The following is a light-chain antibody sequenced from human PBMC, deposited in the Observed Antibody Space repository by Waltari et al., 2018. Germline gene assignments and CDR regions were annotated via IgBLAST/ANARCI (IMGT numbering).Light chain of an antibody. CDR3: SSWDDSLKAVV. CDR2: SNT. CDR1: RSNIATNT. Sequence: QSVLTQPPSASGAPGQRVTMSCSGSRSNIATNTVNWYQHLPGTAPKLLIYSNTHRPSGVPDRFSGSKSGTSASLAISGLQSDDEADYYCSSWDDSLKAVVFGGGTKLTVL. J-gene: IGLJ2*01. V-gene: IGLV1-44*01.